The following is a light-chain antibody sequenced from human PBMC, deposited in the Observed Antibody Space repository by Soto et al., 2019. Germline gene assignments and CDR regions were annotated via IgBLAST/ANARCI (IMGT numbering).Light chain of an antibody. CDR1: QSVLLSSNNRNY. J-gene: IGKJ1*01. V-gene: IGKV4-1*01. CDR2: WAS. CDR3: QQYYSAPWT. Sequence: DIVMTQSPDSLAVSLGERATINCKSSQSVLLSSNNRNYLTWYQQKPGQPPKLLIYWASTRESGVPDRFSGSGSGTDFTLTISSLQAEDGADYYCQQYYSAPWTFGQGTKVEIK.